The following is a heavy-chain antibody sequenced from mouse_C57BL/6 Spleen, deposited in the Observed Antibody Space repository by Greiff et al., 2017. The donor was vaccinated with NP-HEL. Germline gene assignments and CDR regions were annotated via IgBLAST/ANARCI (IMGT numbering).Heavy chain of an antibody. D-gene: IGHD3-2*02. CDR1: GFTFSSYG. CDR3: ERLDSSGY. J-gene: IGHJ2*01. Sequence: EVNLVESGGDLVKPGGSLKLSCAASGFTFSSYGMSWVRQTPDKRLAWVAPISSGGSYTYYPDSVKGRFTISRDNAKNTLYLQMSSLKSEETAMDYCERLDSSGYWGQGTTLTVSS. V-gene: IGHV5-6*01. CDR2: ISSGGSYT.